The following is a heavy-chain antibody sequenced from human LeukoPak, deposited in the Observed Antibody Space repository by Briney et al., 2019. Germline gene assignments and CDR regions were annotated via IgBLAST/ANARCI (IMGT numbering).Heavy chain of an antibody. CDR2: INHSGST. Sequence: SETLSLTCAVYGGSFSGYYWSWIRQPPGKGLEWIGEINHSGSTNYIPSLESRVTLSVDTPKNQFSLNLNSVTAADPAVYYCARVRRTYYSYMDVWGKGTTVTVSS. CDR1: GGSFSGYY. V-gene: IGHV4-34*01. CDR3: ARVRRTYYSYMDV. J-gene: IGHJ6*03.